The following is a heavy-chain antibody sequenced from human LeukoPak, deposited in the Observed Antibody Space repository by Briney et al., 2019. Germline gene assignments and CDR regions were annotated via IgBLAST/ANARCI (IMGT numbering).Heavy chain of an antibody. D-gene: IGHD3-22*01. CDR3: ARSPTNVYYYDSSGYAPPFDI. CDR2: MNPNSGNT. J-gene: IGHJ3*02. V-gene: IGHV1-8*02. CDR1: GYTFTSYA. Sequence: ASVKVSCKASGYTFTSYAMNWVRQAPGQGLEWMGWMNPNSGNTGYAQKFQGRVTMTRNTSISTAYMELSSLRSEDTAVYYCARSPTNVYYYDSSGYAPPFDIWGQGTMVTVSS.